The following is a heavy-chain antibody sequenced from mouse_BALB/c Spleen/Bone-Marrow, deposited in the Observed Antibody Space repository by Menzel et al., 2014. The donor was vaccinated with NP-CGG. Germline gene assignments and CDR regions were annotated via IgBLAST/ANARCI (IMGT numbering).Heavy chain of an antibody. J-gene: IGHJ2*01. CDR2: IYPGDGDT. D-gene: IGHD1-1*02. CDR3: ARAGWEGVAD. Sequence: VQLQQSGADLVRPGSSVKISCKTSGFSFSMYWMNWVKQGPGQGLEWIGQIYPGDGDTEYNGRFKGKATLTADKSSSTDYMQLRSLTSEVSVVYICARAGWEGVADWGQGTPLTVSS. V-gene: IGHV1-80*01. CDR1: GFSFSMYW.